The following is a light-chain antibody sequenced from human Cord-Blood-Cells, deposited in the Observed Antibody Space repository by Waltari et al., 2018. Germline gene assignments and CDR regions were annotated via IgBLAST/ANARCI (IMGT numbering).Light chain of an antibody. CDR2: DVS. CDR1: SSDFGGYNY. CDR3: CSYAGSYTFFYV. Sequence: QSALTQPRSVSGSPGQSVTISCPGTSSDFGGYNYVPWSQQHPGKAPKLMIYDVSKRPSGVPDRFSGSKSGNTASLTISGLQAEDEADYYCCSYAGSYTFFYVFGTGTKVTVL. V-gene: IGLV2-11*01. J-gene: IGLJ1*01.